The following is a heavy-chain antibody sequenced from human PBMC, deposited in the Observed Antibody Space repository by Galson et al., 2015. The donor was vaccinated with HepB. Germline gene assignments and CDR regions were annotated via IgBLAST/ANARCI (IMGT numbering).Heavy chain of an antibody. CDR3: ARPNKMPGPYYGMDV. D-gene: IGHD2-2*01. CDR2: IYPGDSET. CDR1: GYSFSTYW. Sequence: QSGAEVKKPGESLTISCNGSGYSFSTYWIGWVRQMPGGGLEWMGIIYPGDSETRYSPSFQGQVTISADKTISTAYLQWSSLKASDTAMYYCARPNKMPGPYYGMDVWGQGTTVTVSS. J-gene: IGHJ6*02. V-gene: IGHV5-51*03.